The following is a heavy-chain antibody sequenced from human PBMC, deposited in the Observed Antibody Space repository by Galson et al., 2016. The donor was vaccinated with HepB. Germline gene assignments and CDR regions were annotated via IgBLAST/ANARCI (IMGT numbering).Heavy chain of an antibody. V-gene: IGHV1-2*02. D-gene: IGHD4-11*01. Sequence: SCKASGYTFAGYYIHWVRQAPGQGLEWIGWINPGTGGANYAQKLQGRVTMTRDTSISTAYLELSRLTSDDTAVYYCARGDHYSNLSDLWGRGTLVPVSS. CDR1: GYTFAGYY. J-gene: IGHJ2*01. CDR3: ARGDHYSNLSDL. CDR2: INPGTGGA.